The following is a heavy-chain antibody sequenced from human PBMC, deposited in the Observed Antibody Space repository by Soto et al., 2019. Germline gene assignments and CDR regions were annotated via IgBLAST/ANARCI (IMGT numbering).Heavy chain of an antibody. D-gene: IGHD6-13*01. J-gene: IGHJ6*02. CDR1: GYTFTSYY. CDR3: ARERRGIASLGFYYYGMDV. Sequence: ASVKVSCKASGYTFTSYYMHWVRQAPGQGLEWMGIINPSGGSTSYAQKFQGRVTMTRDTSTSTVYMELSSLRSEDTAVYYCARERRGIASLGFYYYGMDVWGQGTTVTVS. CDR2: INPSGGST. V-gene: IGHV1-46*01.